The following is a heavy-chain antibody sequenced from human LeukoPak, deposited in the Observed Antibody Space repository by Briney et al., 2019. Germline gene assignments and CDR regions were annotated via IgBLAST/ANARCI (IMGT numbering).Heavy chain of an antibody. CDR3: AREAGDQFDY. CDR1: GFTFSSYE. Sequence: GGSLRLSCAASGFTFSSYEMNWVRQAPEKGLEWVSYITSSGSTIYYADSVKGRFTISRDKAKNSLYLQMNSLRAEDTAVYYCAREAGDQFDYWGQGTLVTVSS. J-gene: IGHJ4*02. D-gene: IGHD3-10*01. V-gene: IGHV3-48*03. CDR2: ITSSGSTI.